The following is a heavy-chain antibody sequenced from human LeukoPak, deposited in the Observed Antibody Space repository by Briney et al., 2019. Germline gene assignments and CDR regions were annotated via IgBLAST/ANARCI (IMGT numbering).Heavy chain of an antibody. CDR3: ATLPDDSSGYSLDY. CDR2: ISYDGSNK. V-gene: IGHV3-30-3*01. Sequence: GRSLRLSCAASGFTFSSYAMHWVRQAPGKGLEWVAVISYDGSNKYYADSVKGRFTISRDNSKNTLYLQMNSLRAEDTAVYYRATLPDDSSGYSLDYWGQGTLVTVSS. J-gene: IGHJ4*02. D-gene: IGHD3-22*01. CDR1: GFTFSSYA.